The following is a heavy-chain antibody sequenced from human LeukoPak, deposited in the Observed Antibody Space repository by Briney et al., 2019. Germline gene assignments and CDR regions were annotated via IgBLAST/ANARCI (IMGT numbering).Heavy chain of an antibody. CDR2: IYSGGDT. V-gene: IGHV3-66*02. CDR1: GSTVSSNY. Sequence: GGSLRLSCAASGSTVSSNYMNWVRQAPGKGLEWVSIIYSGGDTYYADSVKGRFTISRDNSKNTLYLQMNSLRTEDTAVYYCTRDPGSTWYSDYRGQGTLVTVSS. J-gene: IGHJ4*02. CDR3: TRDPGSTWYSDY. D-gene: IGHD6-13*01.